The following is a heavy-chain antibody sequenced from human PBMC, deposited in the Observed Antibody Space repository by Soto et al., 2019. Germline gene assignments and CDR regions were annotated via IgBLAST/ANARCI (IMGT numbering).Heavy chain of an antibody. CDR2: IYYSGST. J-gene: IGHJ6*02. Sequence: SETLSLTCTVSGGSISSGGYYWSWIRQHPGKGLEWIGYIYYSGSTYYNPSLKSRVTISVDTSKNQFSLKLSSVTAADTAVYYCARDLYDYVWGSYRSQPYGMDVWGQGTTVTVSS. D-gene: IGHD3-16*02. V-gene: IGHV4-31*03. CDR1: GGSISSGGYY. CDR3: ARDLYDYVWGSYRSQPYGMDV.